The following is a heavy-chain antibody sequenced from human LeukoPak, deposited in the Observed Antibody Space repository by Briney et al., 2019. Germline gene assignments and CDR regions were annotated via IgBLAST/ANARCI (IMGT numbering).Heavy chain of an antibody. Sequence: ASVKVSCKASGYTFTSYGISWVRQAPGQGLEWMGWISAYNGNTNYAQKLQGRVTMTTDTSTSTAYMELRSLRSDDTAVYYCARDLVVPAAIHIRTGHYYYGMDVWGQGTTVTVSS. CDR1: GYTFTSYG. V-gene: IGHV1-18*01. CDR3: ARDLVVPAAIHIRTGHYYYGMDV. J-gene: IGHJ6*02. CDR2: ISAYNGNT. D-gene: IGHD2-2*02.